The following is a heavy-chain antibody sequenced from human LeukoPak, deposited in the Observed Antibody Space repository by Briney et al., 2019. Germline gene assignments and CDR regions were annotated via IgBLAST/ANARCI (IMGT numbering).Heavy chain of an antibody. CDR3: ANPPLRFLAESYGMDV. Sequence: PGGSLRLSCAASGFTFSNFAMSWVRQSPGKGLEWVSSISPSSDYTYYADSVKGRFTISRDNSRNTLYLQMNTLRAEDTAVYCCANPPLRFLAESYGMDVWGQGTTVTVSS. CDR2: ISPSSDYT. CDR1: GFTFSNFA. D-gene: IGHD3-3*01. J-gene: IGHJ6*02. V-gene: IGHV3-23*01.